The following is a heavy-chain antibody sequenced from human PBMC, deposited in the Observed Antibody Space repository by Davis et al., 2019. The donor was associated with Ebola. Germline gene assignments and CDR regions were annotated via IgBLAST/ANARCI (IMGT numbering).Heavy chain of an antibody. Sequence: PSETLSLTCAVYGGSFSGYYWSWIRQPPGKGLEWIGEINHSGSTNYNPSLKSRVTISVDTSKNQFSLKLSSVTAADTAVYYCARSPLTPAAIVAYYYMDVWGKGTTVTVSS. CDR1: GGSFSGYY. D-gene: IGHD2-2*02. CDR3: ARSPLTPAAIVAYYYMDV. J-gene: IGHJ6*03. V-gene: IGHV4-34*01. CDR2: INHSGST.